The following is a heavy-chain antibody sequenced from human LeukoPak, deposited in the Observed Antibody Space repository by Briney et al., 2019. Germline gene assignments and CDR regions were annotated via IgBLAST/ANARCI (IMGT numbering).Heavy chain of an antibody. V-gene: IGHV3-30*02. Sequence: GGSLRLSCAASGFTFSSYGMHWVRQAPGKGLEWVAFIRYDGSNKYYADSVKGRFTISRDNSKNTLYLQVNSLRAEDTAVYHCAAAPQTYRYLAYWGQGTLVTVSS. J-gene: IGHJ4*02. CDR2: IRYDGSNK. CDR3: AAAPQTYRYLAY. D-gene: IGHD3-16*02. CDR1: GFTFSSYG.